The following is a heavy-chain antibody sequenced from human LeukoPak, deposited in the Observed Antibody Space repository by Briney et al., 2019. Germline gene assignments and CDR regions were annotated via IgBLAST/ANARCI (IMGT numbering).Heavy chain of an antibody. J-gene: IGHJ4*02. Sequence: GGSLRLSCAASGFTFRNVGMHWVRQAPGKGLEWVAFIRFDGRDEYYVDSLKGRFTISRDNSKNTVYLQMNGLTSEDTALYYCAKDKSQVGVDSASTLVDHWGRGTLVIVSS. CDR1: GFTFRNVG. CDR3: AKDKSQVGVDSASTLVDH. V-gene: IGHV3-30*02. D-gene: IGHD2-8*02. CDR2: IRFDGRDE.